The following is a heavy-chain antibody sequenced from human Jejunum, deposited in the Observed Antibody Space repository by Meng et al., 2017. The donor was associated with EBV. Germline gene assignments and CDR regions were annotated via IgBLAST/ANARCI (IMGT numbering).Heavy chain of an antibody. CDR1: AYTFAGYY. V-gene: IGHV1-2*06. CDR2: INPNSGGA. D-gene: IGHD3-16*01. Sequence: GQLVQSGAEGKKPGRSVKVSCKASAYTFAGYYMHWVRQAPGQGLEWMGRINPNSGGANYAQKFQGRVTMTRDTSISTAYMELSRLRSDDTAVYYCAREGLVGDLRYFDLWGRGTLVTVSS. CDR3: AREGLVGDLRYFDL. J-gene: IGHJ2*01.